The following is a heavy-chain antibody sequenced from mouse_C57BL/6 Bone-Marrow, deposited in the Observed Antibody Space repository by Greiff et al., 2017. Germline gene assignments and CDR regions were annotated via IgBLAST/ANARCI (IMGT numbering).Heavy chain of an antibody. D-gene: IGHD1-1*01. V-gene: IGHV5-12*01. CDR3: ARPYYGSNNYAMDY. CDR1: GFTFSDSY. J-gene: IGHJ4*01. Sequence: EVNVVESGGGLVQPGGSLKLSCAASGFTFSDSYMYWVRQTPEKRLEWVAYISNGGGSTYYPDTVKGRFTIARDNAKNTLYLQKSRLKSEDTAMYYGARPYYGSNNYAMDYWGQGTSVTVSS. CDR2: ISNGGGST.